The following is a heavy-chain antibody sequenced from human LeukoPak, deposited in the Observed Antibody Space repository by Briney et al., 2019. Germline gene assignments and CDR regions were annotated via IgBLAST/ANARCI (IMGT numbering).Heavy chain of an antibody. CDR3: ARSYVDTAMALIDF. CDR2: IYDSGFT. V-gene: IGHV4-39*07. J-gene: IGHJ4*02. D-gene: IGHD5-18*01. CDR1: GGSISTSSYY. Sequence: SETLSLTCTVSGGSISTSSYYWGWIRQPPGMGLEWIGSIYDSGFTQYNPSLKSRVTISIDTSKNQFSLKLNSVTAADTAVYYCARSYVDTAMALIDFWGQGTLVTVSS.